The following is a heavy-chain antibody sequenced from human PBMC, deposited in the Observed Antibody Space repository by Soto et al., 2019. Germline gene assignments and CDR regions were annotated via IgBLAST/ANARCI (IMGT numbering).Heavy chain of an antibody. Sequence: GSLRLSCAASGFTFSSYEMNWVRQAPGKGLEWVSYISSSGSTIYYADSVKGRFTISRDNAKNSLYLQMNSQRAEDTAVYYCARQYDYVWGSYRFSWFDPWGQGTLVTVSS. CDR1: GFTFSSYE. V-gene: IGHV3-48*03. J-gene: IGHJ5*02. D-gene: IGHD3-16*02. CDR3: ARQYDYVWGSYRFSWFDP. CDR2: ISSSGSTI.